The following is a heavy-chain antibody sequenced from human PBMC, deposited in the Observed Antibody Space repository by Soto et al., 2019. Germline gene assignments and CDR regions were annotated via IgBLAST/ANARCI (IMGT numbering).Heavy chain of an antibody. V-gene: IGHV1-18*01. J-gene: IGHJ6*03. Sequence: ASVKVSCKASGYTFTSYGISWVRQAPGQGLEWMGWISAYNGNTNYAQKLQGRVTMTTDTSTSTAYMELRSLRSDGTAVYYCARVRIAARTNYYYYYYMDVWGKGTMVTVSS. D-gene: IGHD6-6*01. CDR1: GYTFTSYG. CDR2: ISAYNGNT. CDR3: ARVRIAARTNYYYYYYMDV.